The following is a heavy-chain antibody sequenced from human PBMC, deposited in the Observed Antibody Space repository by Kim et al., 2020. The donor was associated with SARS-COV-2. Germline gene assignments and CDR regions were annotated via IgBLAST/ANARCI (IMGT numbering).Heavy chain of an antibody. CDR2: INPAGGST. D-gene: IGHD3-10*01. J-gene: IGHJ4*02. V-gene: IGHV1-46*01. CDR3: ARDRYYFGSGTRLPGGY. CDR1: GYTFTSYS. Sequence: ASVKVSCKASGYTFTSYSIHWVRQAPGQGLEWMGIINPAGGSTNYAQNFQGRVTMTRDTSTTTVYMELSSLRSEDTAVYYCARDRYYFGSGTRLPGGYWGQGTLVTVSS.